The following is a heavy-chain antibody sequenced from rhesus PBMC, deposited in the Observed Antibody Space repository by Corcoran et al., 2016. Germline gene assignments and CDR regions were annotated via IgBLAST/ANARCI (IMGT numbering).Heavy chain of an antibody. CDR1: GGSISSNY. CDR3: ARDPDSGFYVGWFFDY. D-gene: IGHD3-28*01. CDR2: ISGGGGNT. Sequence: QLQLQESGPGLVKPSETLSLTCAVSGGSISSNYWSWIRQPPGKGRGWIGGISGGGGNTDYNPSLKSRVTFSTDTSKNQISLRLSSVTAADTAVYYCARDPDSGFYVGWFFDYWGQGVLVTVSS. V-gene: IGHV4-173*01. J-gene: IGHJ4*01.